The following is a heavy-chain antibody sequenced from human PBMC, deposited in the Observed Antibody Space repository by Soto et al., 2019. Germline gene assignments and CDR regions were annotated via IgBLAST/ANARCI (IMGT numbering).Heavy chain of an antibody. V-gene: IGHV5-10-1*01. CDR1: GYSFTSYW. Sequence: GESLKISCKGSGYSFTSYWISWVRQMPGKGLEWMGRIDPSDSYTNYSPSFQGHVTISTDKSISTAYLQWSSLKASDTAMYYCASLSYYDSSGYSYNNDFDIWGQGTMVTVSS. D-gene: IGHD3-22*01. CDR2: IDPSDSYT. J-gene: IGHJ3*02. CDR3: ASLSYYDSSGYSYNNDFDI.